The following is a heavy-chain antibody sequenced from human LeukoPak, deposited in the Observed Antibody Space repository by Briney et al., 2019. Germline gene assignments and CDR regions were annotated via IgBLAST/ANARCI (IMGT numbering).Heavy chain of an antibody. J-gene: IGHJ4*02. Sequence: GGSLRLSCAASGFTFSSYEMNWVRQAPGKGLEWVSYINSRGNTMNYADSVKGRITISRDNAKNSLYLQMNSLRAEDTAVYYCARDFNWTPDYWGQGTLVTVSS. CDR1: GFTFSSYE. V-gene: IGHV3-48*03. CDR3: ARDFNWTPDY. D-gene: IGHD1-20*01. CDR2: INSRGNTM.